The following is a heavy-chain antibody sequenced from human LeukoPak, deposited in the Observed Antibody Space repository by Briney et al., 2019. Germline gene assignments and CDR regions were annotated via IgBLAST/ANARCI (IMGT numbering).Heavy chain of an antibody. CDR1: AFNFTSYT. J-gene: IGHJ3*02. CDR2: ISGSSSYI. CDR3: ARAFDYYDSSGYYYDAFDI. Sequence: GGSLRLSCAASAFNFTSYTMNWVRQAPGKGLDWVSSISGSSSYIYYADSVKGRFTISRDNAKNSLYLQMNSLRAEDTAVYYFARAFDYYDSSGYYYDAFDIWGQGTMVTVS. D-gene: IGHD3-22*01. V-gene: IGHV3-21*01.